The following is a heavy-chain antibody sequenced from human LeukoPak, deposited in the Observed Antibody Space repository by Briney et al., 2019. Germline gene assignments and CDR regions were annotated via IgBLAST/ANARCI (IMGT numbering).Heavy chain of an antibody. D-gene: IGHD5-18*01. CDR2: IYSGGST. V-gene: IGHV3-53*04. Sequence: GGSLRLSCAASGFTVSSNYMSWVRQAPGRGLEWVSVIYSGGSTYYADSVKGRFTISKHNSKNTLCLQMNSLRAENTAVYYCARVYWGYSYYFHYWVQGRLVAVS. CDR3: ARVYWGYSYYFHY. J-gene: IGHJ4*02. CDR1: GFTVSSNY.